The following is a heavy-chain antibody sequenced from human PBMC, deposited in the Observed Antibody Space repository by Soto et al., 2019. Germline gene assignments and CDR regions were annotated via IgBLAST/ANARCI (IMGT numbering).Heavy chain of an antibody. J-gene: IGHJ5*02. CDR1: GGSISSYY. Sequence: SLTCTFSGGSISSYYWSWIRQPPGKGLEWIGYIYYSGSTNYNPSLKSRVTISVDTSKNQFSLKLLCVSAADTAVYYCARETLDRQGGSGWFAPWGKGTLVTVSS. V-gene: IGHV4-59*01. CDR3: ARETLDRQGGSGWFAP. CDR2: IYYSGST. D-gene: IGHD3-16*01.